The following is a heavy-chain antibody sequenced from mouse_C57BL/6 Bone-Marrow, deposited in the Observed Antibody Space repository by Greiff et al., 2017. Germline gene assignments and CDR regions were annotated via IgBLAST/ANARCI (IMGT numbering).Heavy chain of an antibody. D-gene: IGHD1-1*01. CDR1: GFNIKNTY. J-gene: IGHJ3*01. CDR2: IDPANGNT. CDR3: ARTFTTVVAGDAY. V-gene: IGHV14-3*01. Sequence: VQLKESVAELVRPGASVKLSCTASGFNIKNTYMHWVKQRPEQGLEWIGRIDPANGNTKYAPKFQGKATITADTSSNTAYLQLSSLTSEDTAIYYCARTFTTVVAGDAYWGQGTLVTVSA.